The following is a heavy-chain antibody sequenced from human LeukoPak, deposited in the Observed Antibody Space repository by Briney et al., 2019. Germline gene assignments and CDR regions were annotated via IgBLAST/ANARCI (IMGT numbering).Heavy chain of an antibody. CDR2: IYYSGST. J-gene: IGHJ5*02. CDR1: GGSISSHY. V-gene: IGHV4-59*11. D-gene: IGHD3-10*01. CDR3: ARGILRGPPAIRLFDP. Sequence: SETLSLTCTVSGGSISSHYWSWIRQPPGKGLEWIGYIYYSGSTSYNPSLNSRVTISIDTSKKQFSLKLNSVTAADPAVYYCARGILRGPPAIRLFDPWGQGTLVTVSS.